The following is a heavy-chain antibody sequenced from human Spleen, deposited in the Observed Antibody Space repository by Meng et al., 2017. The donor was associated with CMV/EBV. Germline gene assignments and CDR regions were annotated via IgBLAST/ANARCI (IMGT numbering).Heavy chain of an antibody. J-gene: IGHJ4*02. D-gene: IGHD2-2*01. CDR2: IRYDGSNE. Sequence: GGSLRLSCAASGFTFSTYGMHWVRQAPGKGLEWVAFIRYDGSNEYYADSVKGRFTISRDNSKNTLYLQMNSLRAEYTAVYYCAKDAKGTRYVVVVPAASSDYWGQGTLVTVSS. CDR3: AKDAKGTRYVVVVPAASSDY. CDR1: GFTFSTYG. V-gene: IGHV3-30*02.